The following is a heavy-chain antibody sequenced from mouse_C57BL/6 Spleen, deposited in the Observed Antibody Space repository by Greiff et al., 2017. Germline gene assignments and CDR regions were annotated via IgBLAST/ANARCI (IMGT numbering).Heavy chain of an antibody. CDR3: ASNYYGSSPFAY. D-gene: IGHD1-1*01. CDR1: GYSITSGYY. V-gene: IGHV3-6*01. Sequence: EVKLMESGPGLVKPSQSLSLTCSVTGYSITSGYYWNWIRQFPGNKLEWMGYISYDGSNNYNPSLKNRNSITRDTSKNQFFLKLNSVTTENTATYYCASNYYGSSPFAYWGQGTLVTVSA. CDR2: ISYDGSN. J-gene: IGHJ3*01.